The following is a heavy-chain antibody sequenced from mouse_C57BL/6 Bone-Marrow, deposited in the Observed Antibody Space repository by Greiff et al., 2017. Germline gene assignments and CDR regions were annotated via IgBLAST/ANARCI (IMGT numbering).Heavy chain of an antibody. J-gene: IGHJ2*01. CDR3: ARGDGNSFYYFDY. Sequence: QVQLQQSGPGLVQPSQSLSITCTVSGFSLTSYGVHWVRQSPGKGLEWLGVIWSGGSTDYNAAFISRLSISKDNSKSQVFFKMNSLQADDTAIYYCARGDGNSFYYFDYWGQGTTLTVSS. V-gene: IGHV2-2*01. CDR1: GFSLTSYG. D-gene: IGHD2-1*01. CDR2: IWSGGST.